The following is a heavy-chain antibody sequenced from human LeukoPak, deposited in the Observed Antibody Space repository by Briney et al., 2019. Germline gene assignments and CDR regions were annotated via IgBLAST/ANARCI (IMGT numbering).Heavy chain of an antibody. V-gene: IGHV3-23*01. CDR1: GFTFSNYG. CDR2: ISGSGGST. Sequence: PGGSLRLSCAASGFTFSNYGMSWVRQAPGKGLEWVSAISGSGGSTYYADSVKGRFTISRDNSKNTLYLQMNSLRAEDTAVYYCAKDRLAAAGAFDIWGQGTMVTVSS. D-gene: IGHD6-13*01. J-gene: IGHJ3*02. CDR3: AKDRLAAAGAFDI.